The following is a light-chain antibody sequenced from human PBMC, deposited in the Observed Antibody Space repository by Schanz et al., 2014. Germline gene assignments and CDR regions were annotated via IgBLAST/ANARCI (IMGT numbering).Light chain of an antibody. Sequence: QSVLTQPPSASGPPGQRVTISCSGSSSNIGSNTVNWYQQLPGTAPKLLIYSNNQRPSGVPDRFSGSKSGTSASLAISGLQSEDEADYCCAAWDDSLNGQWVFGGGTKLTVL. CDR1: SSNIGSNT. CDR3: AAWDDSLNGQWV. J-gene: IGLJ3*02. CDR2: SNN. V-gene: IGLV1-44*01.